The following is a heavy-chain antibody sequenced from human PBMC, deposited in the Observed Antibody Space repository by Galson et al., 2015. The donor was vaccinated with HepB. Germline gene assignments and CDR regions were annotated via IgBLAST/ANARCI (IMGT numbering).Heavy chain of an antibody. V-gene: IGHV1-46*01. CDR1: GYTFTSYH. D-gene: IGHD3-22*01. CDR3: ARDSAMIVVVMTPDAFDI. J-gene: IGHJ3*02. CDR2: INPSGGST. Sequence: SVKVSCKASGYTFTSYHMHWVRQAPGQGLEWMGIINPSGGSTSYAQKFQGRVTMTRDTSTSTVYMELSSLRSEDTAVYYCARDSAMIVVVMTPDAFDIWGQGTMVTVSS.